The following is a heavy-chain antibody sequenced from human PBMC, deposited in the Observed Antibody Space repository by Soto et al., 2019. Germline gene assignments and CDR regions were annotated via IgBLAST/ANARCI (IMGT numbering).Heavy chain of an antibody. D-gene: IGHD4-4*01. CDR3: ASLGRSDYSADY. J-gene: IGHJ4*02. CDR1: GGSISSSSYY. Sequence: NPSETLSLTCTVSGGSISSSSYYWGWIRQPPGKGLEWIGNIYYSGSTYYNPSLKSRITISVDTSKNQFSLKLSSVTAADTAVYFCASLGRSDYSADYWGQGTLVTVSS. CDR2: IYYSGST. V-gene: IGHV4-39*01.